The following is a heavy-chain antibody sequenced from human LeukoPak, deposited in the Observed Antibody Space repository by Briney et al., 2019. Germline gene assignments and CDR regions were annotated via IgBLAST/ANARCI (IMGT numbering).Heavy chain of an antibody. CDR1: GFTFDDYV. D-gene: IGHD3-22*01. CDR3: AKSLYYYDSSGLGSSFDY. CDR2: IRWNSGSI. J-gene: IGHJ4*02. Sequence: GGSLRLSCAAYGFTFDDYVMHWVRQVPGKGLEWVSGIRWNSGSIGYADSVKGRFTISRDNAKNSLYLQMNSLRAEDMALYYCAKSLYYYDSSGLGSSFDYWGQGTLVTVSS. V-gene: IGHV3-9*03.